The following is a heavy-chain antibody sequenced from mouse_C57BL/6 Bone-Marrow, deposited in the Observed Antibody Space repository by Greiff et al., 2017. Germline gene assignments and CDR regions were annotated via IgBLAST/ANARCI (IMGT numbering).Heavy chain of an antibody. CDR1: GFTFSDYG. V-gene: IGHV5-17*01. CDR3: ARGARGFAY. J-gene: IGHJ3*01. Sequence: EVKLVESGGGLVKPGGSLKLSCAASGFTFSDYGMHWVRQAPEKGLEWVAYISSGSSTLYYADTVKGRFTISRDNAKNTLFLQMTSLRSEDTAMYCCARGARGFAYWGQGTLVTVSA. D-gene: IGHD3-3*01. CDR2: ISSGSSTL.